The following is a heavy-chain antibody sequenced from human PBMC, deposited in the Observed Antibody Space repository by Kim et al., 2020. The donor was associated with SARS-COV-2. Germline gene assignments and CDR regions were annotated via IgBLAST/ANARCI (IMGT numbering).Heavy chain of an antibody. V-gene: IGHV3-30-3*01. CDR3: ARGRGRIKYCSGGSCYSPHDAFDI. CDR1: GFTFSSYA. J-gene: IGHJ3*02. D-gene: IGHD2-15*01. Sequence: GGSLRLSCAASGFTFSSYAMHWVRQAPGKGLEWVAVISYDGSNKYYADSVKGRFTISRDNSKNTLYLQMNSLRAEDTAVYYCARGRGRIKYCSGGSCYSPHDAFDIWGQGTMVTVSS. CDR2: ISYDGSNK.